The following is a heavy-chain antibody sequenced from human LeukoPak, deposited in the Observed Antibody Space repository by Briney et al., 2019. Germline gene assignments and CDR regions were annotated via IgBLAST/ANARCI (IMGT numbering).Heavy chain of an antibody. D-gene: IGHD3-10*01. CDR1: GYTFTGYY. CDR3: ARDYYGSGSYPANWFDP. J-gene: IGHJ5*02. CDR2: ISAYNGNT. V-gene: IGHV1-18*04. Sequence: ASVKVSCKASGYTFTGYYMHWVRQAPGQGLEWMGWISAYNGNTNYAQKLQGRVTMTTDTSTSTVYMELSSLRSEDTAVYYCARDYYGSGSYPANWFDPWGQGTLVTVSS.